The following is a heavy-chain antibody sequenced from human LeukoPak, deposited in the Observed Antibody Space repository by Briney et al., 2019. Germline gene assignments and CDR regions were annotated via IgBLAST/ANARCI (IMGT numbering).Heavy chain of an antibody. Sequence: ASVKVSCKASGYTFTSYGISWVRQAPGQGLEWMGWISAYNGNTNYAQKFQGRVTMTRDTSTSTVYMELSSLRSEDTAVYYCARDSSAYGMDVWGQGTTVTVSS. CDR3: ARDSSAYGMDV. J-gene: IGHJ6*02. CDR1: GYTFTSYG. CDR2: ISAYNGNT. D-gene: IGHD3-10*01. V-gene: IGHV1-18*01.